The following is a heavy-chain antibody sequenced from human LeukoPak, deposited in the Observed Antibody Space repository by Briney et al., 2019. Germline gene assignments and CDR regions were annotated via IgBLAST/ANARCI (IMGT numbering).Heavy chain of an antibody. D-gene: IGHD2-2*01. J-gene: IGHJ4*02. CDR3: AVVPAAMGGFDY. Sequence: ASVKVSCKASGYTFTGYCMQWVRQAPGQGLEWMGRINPNTGGTNYAQKFKGRVTMTRDTSISTGYMELSRVRSDDTAVYYCAVVPAAMGGFDYWGQGTLVTVSS. CDR2: INPNTGGT. V-gene: IGHV1-2*06. CDR1: GYTFTGYC.